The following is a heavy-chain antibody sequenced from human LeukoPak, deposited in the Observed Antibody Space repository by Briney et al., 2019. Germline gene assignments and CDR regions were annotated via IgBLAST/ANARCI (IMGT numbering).Heavy chain of an antibody. CDR2: IKQDGSEK. Sequence: SWIRQAPGKGLEWVADIKQDGSEKYYVDSVKGRFTISRDNARNSLYLQMNSLRAEDTAVYYCARDSPLGTDFDYWGQGTLVTVSS. D-gene: IGHD1-1*01. CDR3: ARDSPLGTDFDY. J-gene: IGHJ4*02. V-gene: IGHV3-7*03.